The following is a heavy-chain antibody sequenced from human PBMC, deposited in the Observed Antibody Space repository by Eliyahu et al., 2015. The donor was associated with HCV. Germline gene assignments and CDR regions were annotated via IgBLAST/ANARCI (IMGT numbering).Heavy chain of an antibody. D-gene: IGHD3-10*01. Sequence: EVQLVESGGGLVQPGXSLRPSCAASGFXFSFXSMNWVRQAPGKGLEWVSYISSRSSTIYYADSVKGRFTISRDNAKNSVYLQVNSLRAEDTAVYYCARDSNYYGSTSSYYYALDVWGQGTTVTVSS. CDR3: ARDSNYYGSTSSYYYALDV. CDR1: GFXFSFXS. CDR2: ISSRSSTI. J-gene: IGHJ6*02. V-gene: IGHV3-48*01.